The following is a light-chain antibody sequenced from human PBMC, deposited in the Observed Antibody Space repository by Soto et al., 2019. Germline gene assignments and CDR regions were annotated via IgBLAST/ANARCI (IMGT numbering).Light chain of an antibody. V-gene: IGLV2-23*01. CDR1: SSDVGSYNL. Sequence: QSVLTQPASVSGPPGQSITISCTGTSSDVGSYNLVSWYQQNPGKAPKLMIYEGTKRPSGVSNRFSGSKSGKTASLTISGLQAEDEADYYCCSYVNRGGYVFGTGTKVTVL. CDR2: EGT. CDR3: CSYVNRGGYV. J-gene: IGLJ1*01.